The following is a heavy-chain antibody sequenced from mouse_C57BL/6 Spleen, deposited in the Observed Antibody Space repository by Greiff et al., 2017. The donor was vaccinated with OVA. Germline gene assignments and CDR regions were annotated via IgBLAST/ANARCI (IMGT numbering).Heavy chain of an antibody. V-gene: IGHV1-19*01. CDR3: ARGGSIYYDYDGFAY. CDR1: GYTFTDYY. Sequence: VQLKESGPVLVKPGASVKMSCKASGYTFTDYYMNWVKQSHGKSLEWIGVINPYNGGTSYNQKFKGKATLTVDKSSSTAYMELNSLTSEDSAVYYCARGGSIYYDYDGFAYWGQGTLVTVSA. J-gene: IGHJ3*01. CDR2: INPYNGGT. D-gene: IGHD2-4*01.